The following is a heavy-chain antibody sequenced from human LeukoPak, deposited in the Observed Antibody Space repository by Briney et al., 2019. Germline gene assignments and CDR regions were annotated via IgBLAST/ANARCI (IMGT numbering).Heavy chain of an antibody. CDR1: GGSISSGGYS. V-gene: IGHV4-30-2*01. D-gene: IGHD3-16*01. J-gene: IGHJ4*02. Sequence: PSQTLSLTCAVSGGSISSGGYSWSWIRQPPGKGLEWIGYIYHSGSTYYNPSLKSRVTISVDTSKNQFSLKLSSVTAADTAVYYCARQLGLQNDYWGQGTLVTVSS. CDR2: IYHSGST. CDR3: ARQLGLQNDY.